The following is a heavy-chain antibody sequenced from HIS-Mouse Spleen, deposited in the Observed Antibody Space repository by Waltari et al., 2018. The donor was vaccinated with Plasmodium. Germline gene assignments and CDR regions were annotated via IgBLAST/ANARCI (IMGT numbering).Heavy chain of an antibody. J-gene: IGHJ4*02. CDR2: IYTSGST. CDR1: GGPISSYY. D-gene: IGHD6-13*01. V-gene: IGHV4-4*07. CDR3: ARDSSSWYFDY. Sequence: QLQLQESGPGLVKPSETLSLTCTVTGGPISSYYWSWIRQPAGKGLVWIGRIYTSGSTNYNPSLKSRVTMSVDTSKNQFSLKLSSVTAADTAVYYCARDSSSWYFDYWGQGTLVTVSS.